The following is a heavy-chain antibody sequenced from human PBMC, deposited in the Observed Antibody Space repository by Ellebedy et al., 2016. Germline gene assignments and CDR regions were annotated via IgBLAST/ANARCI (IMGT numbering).Heavy chain of an antibody. CDR3: ARGYYYGSGTYYPEYYFDY. V-gene: IGHV4-38-2*02. J-gene: IGHJ4*02. CDR2: IHYSGSS. D-gene: IGHD3-10*01. CDR1: GYSIRSGYY. Sequence: SETLSLXXSVSGYSIRSGYYWGWIRQPPGRGLEWIGNIHYSGSSYYNPSLKSRVTISVDTSKNQFSLNLNSVTAADTAVYYCARGYYYGSGTYYPEYYFDYWGQGTLVSVSS.